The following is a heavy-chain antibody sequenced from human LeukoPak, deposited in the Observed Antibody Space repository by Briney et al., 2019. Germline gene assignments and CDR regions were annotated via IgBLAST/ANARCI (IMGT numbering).Heavy chain of an antibody. CDR2: ISCSSSYI. CDR1: GFTFSSYS. V-gene: IGHV3-21*01. J-gene: IGHJ5*02. CDR3: APGENWFDP. Sequence: GGSLRLSCAVSGFTFSSYSMNWVRQAPGKGLEWVSSISCSSSYIYYADSVKGRFTISRDNAKNSLYLQMNSLRAEDTAVYYCAPGENWFDPWGQGTLVTVSS. D-gene: IGHD3-16*01.